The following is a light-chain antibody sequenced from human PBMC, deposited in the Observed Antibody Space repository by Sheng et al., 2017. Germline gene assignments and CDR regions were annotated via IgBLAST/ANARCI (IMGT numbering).Light chain of an antibody. V-gene: IGKV1-39*01. Sequence: DVQMTQSPSSLSASVGDAVTITCRAGQTIDNLLHWYQHIPGTAPRLLIYDASTLHSGVSSRFRRQSLWDSILLSPSTMCNLRILLTYYCQQYLLPLTQTFG. J-gene: IGKJ3*01. CDR2: DAS. CDR3: QQYLLPLTQT. CDR1: QTIDNL.